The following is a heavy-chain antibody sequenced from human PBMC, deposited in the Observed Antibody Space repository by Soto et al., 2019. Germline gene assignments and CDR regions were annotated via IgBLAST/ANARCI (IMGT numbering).Heavy chain of an antibody. CDR1: GFTFSSSA. J-gene: IGHJ4*02. V-gene: IGHV3-23*01. CDR3: VNLLATDLFYY. D-gene: IGHD2-15*01. Sequence: EVQLLESGGGLVQPGGSLRLSCAASGFTFSSSAMSWVRQAPGKGLEWVSAISGSGGSTYYADSVKGRFTISRDHYKNTLYLQMHSLRAEDPAVYYWVNLLATDLFYYWGQGTLVTVSS. CDR2: ISGSGGST.